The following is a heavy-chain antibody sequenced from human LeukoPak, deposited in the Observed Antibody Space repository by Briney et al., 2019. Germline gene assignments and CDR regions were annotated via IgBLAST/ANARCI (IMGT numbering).Heavy chain of an antibody. CDR2: INTNTGNP. V-gene: IGHV7-4-1*02. J-gene: IGHJ4*02. CDR3: ARDPYGDLEPFDY. D-gene: IGHD2-21*02. CDR1: GYTFTSYA. Sequence: ASVKVSCKASGYTFTSYAMNWVRQAPGQGLKWMGWINTNTGNPTYAQGFAGRFVFSLDTSVSTAYLQISSLKAEDTAVYYCARDPYGDLEPFDYWGQGTLVTVSS.